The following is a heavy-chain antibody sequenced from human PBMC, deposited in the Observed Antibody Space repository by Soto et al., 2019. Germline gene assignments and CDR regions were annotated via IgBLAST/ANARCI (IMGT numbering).Heavy chain of an antibody. CDR3: ARAMELDD. V-gene: IGHV1-2*02. Sequence: ASVKVSCKTSGYTFADYSLHWVRQAPGQGREWMGWLIPNSGDTSYAQAFQGRVTMTRDPFISTAYMELSSLRSDDTAVYYCARAMELDDWGQGTLVTVSS. D-gene: IGHD1-7*01. CDR2: LIPNSGDT. J-gene: IGHJ4*02. CDR1: GYTFADYS.